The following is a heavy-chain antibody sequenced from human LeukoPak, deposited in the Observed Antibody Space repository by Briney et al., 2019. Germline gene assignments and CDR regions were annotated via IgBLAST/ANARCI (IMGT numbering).Heavy chain of an antibody. CDR2: ISGSGGST. CDR3: AKDIQYYYDSSGYYGAFDI. Sequence: GGSLRLSCAASGFTFSSYARSWVRQAPGKGLEWVSAISGSGGSTYYADSVKGRFTISRDNSKNTLYLQMNSLRAEDTAVYYCAKDIQYYYDSSGYYGAFDIWGQGTMVTVSS. D-gene: IGHD3-22*01. CDR1: GFTFSSYA. J-gene: IGHJ3*02. V-gene: IGHV3-23*01.